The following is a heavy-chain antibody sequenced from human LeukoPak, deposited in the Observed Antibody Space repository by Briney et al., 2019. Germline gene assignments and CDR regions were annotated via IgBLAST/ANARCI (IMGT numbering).Heavy chain of an antibody. Sequence: GGSLRLSCAASGFIFSSYEMNWVRQAPGKGLEWVSYIGSSGSTIYYADSVRGRFTISRDNAKNSLYLQMNTLRPEDTAVYYCARVQTTVTTLDYWGQGTPVTVSS. CDR2: IGSSGSTI. CDR3: ARVQTTVTTLDY. D-gene: IGHD4-17*01. CDR1: GFIFSSYE. V-gene: IGHV3-48*03. J-gene: IGHJ4*02.